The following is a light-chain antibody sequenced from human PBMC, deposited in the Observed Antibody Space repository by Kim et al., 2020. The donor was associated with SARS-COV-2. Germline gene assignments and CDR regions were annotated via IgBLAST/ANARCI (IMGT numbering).Light chain of an antibody. CDR3: HAWDSSTAVV. CDR1: KLGDKY. CDR2: QDR. V-gene: IGLV3-1*01. Sequence: SPVQPSSITFSGDKLGDKYACWYQQKPRQSPVLVIYQDRKRPSGIPERFSGSNSGNTATLNSSGTQAMDEADYYCHAWDSSTAVVFGGGTQLTVL. J-gene: IGLJ2*01.